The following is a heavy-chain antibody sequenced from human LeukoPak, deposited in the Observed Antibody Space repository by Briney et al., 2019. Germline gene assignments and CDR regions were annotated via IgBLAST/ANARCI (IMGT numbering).Heavy chain of an antibody. D-gene: IGHD3-9*01. V-gene: IGHV1-2*02. CDR3: ARNVLRYYDLVNFFDY. J-gene: IGHJ4*02. Sequence: ASVKVSCKASGYTITAYHIHWVRQAPGQGLEWVGYINAHSGATDSAQKFQGRVTMTRDTSINTVYMELSRLRSDDTAIYYCARNVLRYYDLVNFFDYWGQGSLLPVSS. CDR2: INAHSGAT. CDR1: GYTITAYH.